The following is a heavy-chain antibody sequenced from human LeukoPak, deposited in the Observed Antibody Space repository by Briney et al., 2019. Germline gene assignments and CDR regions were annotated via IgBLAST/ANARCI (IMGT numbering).Heavy chain of an antibody. V-gene: IGHV3-48*03. CDR3: ARCVGLWSYEFDY. CDR1: GFTFSSYE. D-gene: IGHD5-18*01. CDR2: ISSSGSTI. Sequence: PGGSLRLSCPASGFTFSSYEMNWVRQAPGKGLEWVSYISSSGSTIYYADSVKGRFTISRDNAKNSLYLQMNSLRAEDTAVYYCARCVGLWSYEFDYWGQGALVTVSS. J-gene: IGHJ4*02.